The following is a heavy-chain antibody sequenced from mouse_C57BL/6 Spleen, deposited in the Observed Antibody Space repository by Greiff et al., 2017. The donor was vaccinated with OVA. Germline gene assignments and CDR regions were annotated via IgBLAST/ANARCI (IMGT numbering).Heavy chain of an antibody. D-gene: IGHD3-2*02. CDR1: GYTFTDYE. J-gene: IGHJ3*01. CDR3: TRLDSSGYGFAY. CDR2: IDPETGGT. Sequence: QVQLKQSGAELVRPGASVTLSCKASGYTFTDYEMHWVKQTPVHGLEWIGAIDPETGGTAYNQKFKGKAILTADKSSSTAYMELRSLTSEDSAVYYCTRLDSSGYGFAYWGQGTLVTVSA. V-gene: IGHV1-15*01.